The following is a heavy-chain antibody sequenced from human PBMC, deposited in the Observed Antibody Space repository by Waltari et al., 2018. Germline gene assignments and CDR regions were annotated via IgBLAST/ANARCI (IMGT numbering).Heavy chain of an antibody. CDR3: ARFIRLQLDWFDP. CDR1: GGSIRGYY. V-gene: IGHV4-59*08. J-gene: IGHJ5*02. CDR2: IYYSGST. D-gene: IGHD4-4*01. Sequence: QVQLQESGPGLVKPSETLSLTCTVSGGSIRGYYWSWIRQPPGKGLELIGYIYYSGSTNYNPSLKSRVTISLDTSKNQFSLKLSSVTAADTAVYYCARFIRLQLDWFDPWGQGALVT.